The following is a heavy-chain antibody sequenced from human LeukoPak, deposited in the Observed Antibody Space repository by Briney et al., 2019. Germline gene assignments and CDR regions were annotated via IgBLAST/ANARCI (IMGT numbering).Heavy chain of an antibody. CDR3: ASQPGIMITFGGVIQPA. J-gene: IGHJ4*02. CDR1: GFTFSSYS. D-gene: IGHD3-16*02. CDR2: TSSSSSYI. Sequence: GGSLRLSCAASGFTFSSYSMNWVRQAPGKGLEWVSSTSSSSSYIYYADSVKGRFTISRDNAKNSLYLQMNSLRAEDTAVYYCASQPGIMITFGGVIQPAWGQGTLVTVSS. V-gene: IGHV3-21*01.